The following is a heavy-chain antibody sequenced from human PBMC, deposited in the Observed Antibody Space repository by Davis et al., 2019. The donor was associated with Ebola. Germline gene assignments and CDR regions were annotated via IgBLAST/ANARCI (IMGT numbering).Heavy chain of an antibody. CDR2: IIPIFGTA. V-gene: IGHV1-69*06. CDR3: ASVIVDTAMVTEYYFDY. J-gene: IGHJ4*02. CDR1: GGTFSSYA. Sequence: SVKVSCKASGGTFSSYAISWVRQAPGQGLEWMGGIIPIFGTANYAQKFQGRVTITADKSTSTAYMELSSLRSEDTAVYYCASVIVDTAMVTEYYFDYWGQGTLVTVSS. D-gene: IGHD5-18*01.